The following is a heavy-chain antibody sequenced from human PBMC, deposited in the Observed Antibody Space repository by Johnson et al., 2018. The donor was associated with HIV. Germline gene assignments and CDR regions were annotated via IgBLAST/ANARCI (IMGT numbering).Heavy chain of an antibody. D-gene: IGHD5-18*01. J-gene: IGHJ3*02. V-gene: IGHV3-30-3*01. CDR2: ISYDGSNK. CDR3: ARVRGYSYGAHAFDI. CDR1: GFTVSTNY. Sequence: QVQLVESGGGLIQPGGSLRLSCASGFTVSTNYMSWVRQAPGKGLEWVSVISYDGSNKYYADSVKGRFTISRDNSKNTLYLQMNSLRAEDTAVYYCARVRGYSYGAHAFDIWGQGTMVTVSS.